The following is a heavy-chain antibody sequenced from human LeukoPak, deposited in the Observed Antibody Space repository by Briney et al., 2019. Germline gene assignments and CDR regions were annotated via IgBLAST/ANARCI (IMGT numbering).Heavy chain of an antibody. D-gene: IGHD3-22*01. CDR2: ISGSGANT. CDR3: ARRKHDSSGFDY. Sequence: PGGSLRLSCAASGFTFTTYAMSWVRQAPGKGLEWVSAISGSGANTYYSDSVKGRFTISRDNSKDTLYLQMNSLRAEDTAIYFCARRKHDSSGFDYWGQETLVTVSS. CDR1: GFTFTTYA. V-gene: IGHV3-23*01. J-gene: IGHJ4*02.